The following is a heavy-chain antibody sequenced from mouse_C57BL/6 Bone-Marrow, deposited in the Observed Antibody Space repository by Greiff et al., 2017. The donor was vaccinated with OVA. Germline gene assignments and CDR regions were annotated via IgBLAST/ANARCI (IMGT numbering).Heavy chain of an antibody. CDR2: IDPETGGT. D-gene: IGHD2-5*01. V-gene: IGHV1-15*01. Sequence: VQVVESGAELVRPGASVTLSCKASGYTFTDYEMHWVKQTPVHGLEWIGAIDPETGGTAYNQKFKGKAILTADKSSSTAYMELRSLNSEDSAVYYCTRGYSNYYAMDYWGQGTSVTVSS. CDR1: GYTFTDYE. J-gene: IGHJ4*01. CDR3: TRGYSNYYAMDY.